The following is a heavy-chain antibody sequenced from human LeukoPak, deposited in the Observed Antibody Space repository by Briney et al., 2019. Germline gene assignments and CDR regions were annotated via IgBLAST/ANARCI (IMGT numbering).Heavy chain of an antibody. V-gene: IGHV3-23*01. CDR3: ARVMSSGWFDAFDI. J-gene: IGHJ3*02. CDR2: ISGSGGST. D-gene: IGHD6-19*01. Sequence: PGGSLRLSRAASGFTFSSYAMSWVRQAPGKGLEWVSAISGSGGSTYYADSVKGRFTVSRDNSKNTLYLQMNSLRAEDTAVYYCARVMSSGWFDAFDIWGQGTMVTVSS. CDR1: GFTFSSYA.